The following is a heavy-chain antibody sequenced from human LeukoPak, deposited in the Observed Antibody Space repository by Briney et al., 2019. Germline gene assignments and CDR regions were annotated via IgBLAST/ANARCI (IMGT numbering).Heavy chain of an antibody. V-gene: IGHV3-30*02. Sequence: GGSLRLACAVSGFIFSNYGMHWVRQAPGKGLEWVAFIRYDGRDKIYADSVKGRFTISRDNSKNTLFLQMNTLRGEDTAVYYCAKDRNFYGSGSFEPFDYWGQGTLVTVSS. J-gene: IGHJ4*02. CDR3: AKDRNFYGSGSFEPFDY. D-gene: IGHD3-10*01. CDR2: IRYDGRDK. CDR1: GFIFSNYG.